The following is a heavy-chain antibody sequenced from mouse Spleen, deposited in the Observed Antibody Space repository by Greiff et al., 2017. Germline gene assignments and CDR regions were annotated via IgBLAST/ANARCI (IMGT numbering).Heavy chain of an antibody. V-gene: IGHV1-50*01. CDR2: IDPSDSYT. D-gene: IGHD2-1*01. CDR3: ATYGNLAY. CDR1: GYTFTSYW. Sequence: VQLQQPGAELVKPGASVKLSCKASGYTFTSYWMQWVKQRPGQGLEWIGEIDPSDSYTNYNQKFKGKATLTVDTSSSTAYMQLSSLTSEDSAVYYCATYGNLAYWGQGTLVTVSA. J-gene: IGHJ3*01.